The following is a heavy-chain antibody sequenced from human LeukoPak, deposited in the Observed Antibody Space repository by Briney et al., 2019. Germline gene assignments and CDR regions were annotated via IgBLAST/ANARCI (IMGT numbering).Heavy chain of an antibody. CDR2: IYSGGST. CDR1: EFSVGSNY. D-gene: IGHD3-9*01. Sequence: PGGSLRLSCAASEFSVGSNYMTWVRQAPGKGLEWVSLIYSGGSTYYADPVKGRFTISRDNSKNTLYLQMNSLRAEDTAVYYCAKSRLTPSWGQGTLVTVSS. CDR3: AKSRLTPS. V-gene: IGHV3-66*01. J-gene: IGHJ5*02.